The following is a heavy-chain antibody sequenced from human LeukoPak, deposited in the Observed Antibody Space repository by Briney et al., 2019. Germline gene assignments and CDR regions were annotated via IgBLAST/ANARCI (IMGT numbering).Heavy chain of an antibody. J-gene: IGHJ5*02. CDR2: IYYSGIT. CDR1: GGSISSSTYY. D-gene: IGHD4-23*01. CDR3: ARRVGNSHWFDP. Sequence: SETLSLTCAVSGGSISSSTYYWGWIRQPPGKGLEWIGNIYYSGITFYNPSLRSRISISVDTSKNQFSLKLSSVTAADTAVYFCARRVGNSHWFDPWGQGNLVTVSS. V-gene: IGHV4-39*01.